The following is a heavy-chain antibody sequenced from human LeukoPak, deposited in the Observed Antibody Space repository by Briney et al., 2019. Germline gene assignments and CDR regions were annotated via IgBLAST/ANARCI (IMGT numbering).Heavy chain of an antibody. J-gene: IGHJ4*02. Sequence: GGSLRLSCAASGFVFSSYTMHWVRQAPGKGLEWVSSITSSTNYIYYADSVRGRFTISRDNSKNTLYLQMNSLRAEDTAVYFCARGYSSGWPDFWGQGTLVTVSS. CDR1: GFVFSSYT. CDR3: ARGYSSGWPDF. CDR2: ITSSTNYI. D-gene: IGHD6-25*01. V-gene: IGHV3-21*04.